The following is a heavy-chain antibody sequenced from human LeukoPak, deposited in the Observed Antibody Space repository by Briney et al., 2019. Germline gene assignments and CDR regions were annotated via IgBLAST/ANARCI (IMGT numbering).Heavy chain of an antibody. Sequence: SETLSLTCTVSGGSISSYYWSWIRQPAGKGLEWIGRIYTSGSTNYNPSLKSRVTISVDTSKNQFSLKLSSVTAADTAVYYCARNKGYCSSTSCYSFDPWGQGTLVTVSS. CDR3: ARNKGYCSSTSCYSFDP. D-gene: IGHD2-2*01. CDR1: GGSISSYY. CDR2: IYTSGST. V-gene: IGHV4-4*07. J-gene: IGHJ5*02.